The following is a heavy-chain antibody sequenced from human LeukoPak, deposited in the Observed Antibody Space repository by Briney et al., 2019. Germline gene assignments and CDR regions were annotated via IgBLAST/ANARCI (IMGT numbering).Heavy chain of an antibody. D-gene: IGHD6-13*01. Sequence: PGGSLTLSCAASGFTFSSFGMHWVRQAPGKGLERVAVIWCDASNRYYADSVKGRFTISRDNSKNTLFLQMNSLRDDDTAVYYCVRGVGVSRFNYFDPWGQGTLVIVSS. CDR3: VRGVGVSRFNYFDP. CDR1: GFTFSSFG. V-gene: IGHV3-33*01. J-gene: IGHJ5*02. CDR2: IWCDASNR.